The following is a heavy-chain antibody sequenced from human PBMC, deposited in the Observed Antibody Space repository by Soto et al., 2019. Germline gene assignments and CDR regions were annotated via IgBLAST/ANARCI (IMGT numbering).Heavy chain of an antibody. Sequence: PGGSLRLSCAASGFTFSSYAMSWVRQAPGKGLEWVSAISGFGGSTYYADSVKGRFTISRDNSKNTLYLQMYSLRAEDTAVYYCAKDAEYQLHTWVLVSTGPGGPNLFDYWGQGTLVTVSS. J-gene: IGHJ4*02. CDR2: ISGFGGST. D-gene: IGHD2-2*01. V-gene: IGHV3-23*01. CDR3: AKDAEYQLHTWVLVSTGPGGPNLFDY. CDR1: GFTFSSYA.